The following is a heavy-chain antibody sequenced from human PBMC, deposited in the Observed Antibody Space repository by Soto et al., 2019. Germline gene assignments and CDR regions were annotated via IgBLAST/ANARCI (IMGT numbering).Heavy chain of an antibody. V-gene: IGHV3-33*01. J-gene: IGHJ3*02. CDR2: IWYDGSNK. CDR1: GFTFSSYG. CDR3: ARDSDCGGDCNGDI. Sequence: QVQLVESGGGVVQPGRSLRLSCAASGFTFSSYGMHWVRQAPGKGLEWVAVIWYDGSNKYYADSVKGRFTISRDNSKNTLYLQMNSLRAEDTAVYYCARDSDCGGDCNGDIWGQGTMVTVSS. D-gene: IGHD2-21*02.